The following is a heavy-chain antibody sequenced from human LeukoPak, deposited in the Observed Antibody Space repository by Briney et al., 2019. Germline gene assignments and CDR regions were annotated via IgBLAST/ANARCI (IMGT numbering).Heavy chain of an antibody. CDR2: ISGTSTTI. Sequence: GGSLRLSCAASGFTFSTYSMNWVRQAPGKGLEWLSYISGTSTTIYSADSGKGRFNISRDNAKSSLYLQMNSLRAEDTAVYYCASLPGYDILPDYSWGRGTLVTVSS. CDR1: GFTFSTYS. CDR3: ASLPGYDILPDYS. D-gene: IGHD3-9*01. V-gene: IGHV3-48*04. J-gene: IGHJ4*02.